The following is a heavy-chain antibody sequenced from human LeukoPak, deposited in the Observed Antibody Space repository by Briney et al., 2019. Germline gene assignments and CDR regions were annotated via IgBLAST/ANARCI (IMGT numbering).Heavy chain of an antibody. Sequence: GGSLRLSCAASGFTFSSHGIPWVRQAPGRGLKWVAVIWYDGTNKYYEDSVKGRFSISRDDSKNTVYLQMNSLRAEDTAVYFCVRDRGYYDGSGYYYYFDYWGQGTLVTVSS. J-gene: IGHJ4*02. V-gene: IGHV3-33*01. D-gene: IGHD3-22*01. CDR1: GFTFSSHG. CDR2: IWYDGTNK. CDR3: VRDRGYYDGSGYYYYFDY.